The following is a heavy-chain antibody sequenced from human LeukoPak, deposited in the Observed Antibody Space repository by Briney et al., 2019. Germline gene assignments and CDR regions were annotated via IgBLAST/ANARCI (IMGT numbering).Heavy chain of an antibody. CDR1: GFTFSSYT. D-gene: IGHD3-10*01. CDR2: ISSSSSNI. Sequence: GGSLRLSCAASGFTFSSYTMNWVRQAPGKGLEWVSFISSSSSNIYSADSVKGRFTISRDNAKKSLYLQINSLRAEDTAVYYCARDAYYGSGSYYDYWGQGTLVTVSS. V-gene: IGHV3-21*01. CDR3: ARDAYYGSGSYYDY. J-gene: IGHJ4*02.